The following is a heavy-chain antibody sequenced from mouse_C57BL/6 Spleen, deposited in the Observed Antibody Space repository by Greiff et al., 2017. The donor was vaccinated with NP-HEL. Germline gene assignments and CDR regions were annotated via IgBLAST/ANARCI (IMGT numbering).Heavy chain of an antibody. Sequence: VQLQQPGAELVRPGASVKLSCTASGFNFNDYYMHLVKQRPEQGLEWIGRIDPEDGDTKSAPKFQGKATLTADTSSNTAYLQLSSLTSEDTAVYYCTTWGVVAPWGQGTLVTVSA. CDR2: IDPEDGDT. CDR1: GFNFNDYY. CDR3: TTWGVVAP. J-gene: IGHJ3*01. D-gene: IGHD1-1*01. V-gene: IGHV14-1*01.